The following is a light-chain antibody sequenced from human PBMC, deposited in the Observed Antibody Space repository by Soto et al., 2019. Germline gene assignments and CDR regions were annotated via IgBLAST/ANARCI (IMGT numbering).Light chain of an antibody. J-gene: IGKJ5*01. CDR3: QQYGSSIT. Sequence: EIMLRKSPATLSLNPGERATLSCRASQSVPRSYLAWYQQKPGQAPRLLIYGTSSRATGIPDRFSGSGSGTDFTLTISRLEPEDFAVFYCQQYGSSITFGQGTRLEIK. CDR1: QSVPRSY. V-gene: IGKV3-20*01. CDR2: GTS.